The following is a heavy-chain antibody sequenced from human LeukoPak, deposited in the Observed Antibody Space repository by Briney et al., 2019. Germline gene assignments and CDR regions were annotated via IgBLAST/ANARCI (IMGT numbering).Heavy chain of an antibody. J-gene: IGHJ4*02. CDR2: IKKDGSQK. CDR1: GFTFSSFW. CDR3: TRVFGGYDVSDY. V-gene: IGHV3-7*03. Sequence: PGGSLRLSCAASGFTFSSFWMSWVRQAPGKGLEWVANIKKDGSQKYYADSVEGRFTISRDSAKNSLYLQMDSLRVDDTAVYYCTRVFGGYDVSDYWGQGTLATVSS. D-gene: IGHD3-3*01.